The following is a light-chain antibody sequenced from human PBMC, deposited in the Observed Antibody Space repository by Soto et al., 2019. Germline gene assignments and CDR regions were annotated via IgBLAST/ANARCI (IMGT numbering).Light chain of an antibody. V-gene: IGKV1D-16*01. J-gene: IGKJ4*01. CDR3: QQYSGYPPT. Sequence: DIQMTQSPSSLSASVGDRVTITCRASQDISNALAWYQQKPEKAPKSLIHGASSSQSGGPSRFSGSGSGTDFTLTISGLQPEDVATYYCQQYSGYPPTFGGGTKVGIK. CDR2: GAS. CDR1: QDISNA.